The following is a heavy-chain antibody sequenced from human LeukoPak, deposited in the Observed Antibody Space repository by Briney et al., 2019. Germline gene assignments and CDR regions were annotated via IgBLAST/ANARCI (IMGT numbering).Heavy chain of an antibody. CDR1: GGTFSSYT. D-gene: IGHD6-13*01. J-gene: IGHJ6*02. Sequence: ASVKVSCKASGGTFSSYTISWVRQAPGQGLEWMGRIIPILGIANYAQKFQGRVTITADKSTSTAYMELSSLRSEDTAVYYCARDLTAAAGPPLALYGMDVWGQGTTVTVSS. CDR3: ARDLTAAAGPPLALYGMDV. V-gene: IGHV1-69*04. CDR2: IIPILGIA.